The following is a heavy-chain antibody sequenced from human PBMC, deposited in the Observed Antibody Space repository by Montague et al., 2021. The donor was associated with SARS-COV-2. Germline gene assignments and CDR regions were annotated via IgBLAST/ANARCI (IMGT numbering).Heavy chain of an antibody. J-gene: IGHJ6*02. CDR3: ARLARGDDYEFGSGCHEYPHYFCGMDV. CDR1: GGSISSYY. D-gene: IGHD3-3*01. CDR2: IYYSGST. V-gene: IGHV4-59*08. Sequence: SETRSLTCTVSGGSISSYYWSWIRQPPGKGLEWIGYIYYSGSTNXNPSLKSRVTISVDTSKNQFSLKLSSVTAADTAVYYCARLARGDDYEFGSGCHEYPHYFCGMDVWGRGTTVPVSS.